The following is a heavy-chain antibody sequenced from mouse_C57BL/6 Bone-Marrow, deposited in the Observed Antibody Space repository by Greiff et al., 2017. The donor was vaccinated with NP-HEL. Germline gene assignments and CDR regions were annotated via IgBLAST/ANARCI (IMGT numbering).Heavy chain of an antibody. V-gene: IGHV1-15*01. CDR1: GYTFTDYE. CDR2: IDPETGGT. Sequence: QVHVKQSGAELVRPGASVTLSCKASGYTFTDYEMHWVKQTPVHGLEWIGAIDPETGGTAYNQKFKGKAILTADKSSSTAYMELRSLTSEDSAVYYCTRNYVLFAYWGQGTLVTVSA. D-gene: IGHD2-1*01. J-gene: IGHJ3*01. CDR3: TRNYVLFAY.